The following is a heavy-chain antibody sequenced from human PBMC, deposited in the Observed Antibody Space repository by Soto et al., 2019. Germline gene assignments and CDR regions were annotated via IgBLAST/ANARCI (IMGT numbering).Heavy chain of an antibody. V-gene: IGHV4-39*01. CDR3: ARTYSGYDWPFDY. CDR2: IYYSGST. CDR1: GGSISSSSYY. D-gene: IGHD5-12*01. J-gene: IGHJ4*02. Sequence: PSETLSLTCTVSGGSISSSSYYWGWIRHPPGKGLEWIGSIYYSGSTYYNPSLKSRVTISVDTSKNQFSLKLSSVTAADTAVYYCARTYSGYDWPFDYWGQGTLVTVSS.